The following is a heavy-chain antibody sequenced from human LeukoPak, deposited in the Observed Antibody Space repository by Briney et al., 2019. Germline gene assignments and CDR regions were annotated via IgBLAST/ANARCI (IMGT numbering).Heavy chain of an antibody. V-gene: IGHV1-2*02. CDR3: ARDRGSSSRFDP. Sequence: ASVKVSCKASGYMFTGYHMHWVRQAPGQGLEWMGWINPNSGGTNYAQKFQGRVTMTRDTSISTAYMELSRLRSDDTAVYYCARDRGSSSRFDPWGQGTLVTVSS. CDR1: GYMFTGYH. D-gene: IGHD6-13*01. J-gene: IGHJ5*02. CDR2: INPNSGGT.